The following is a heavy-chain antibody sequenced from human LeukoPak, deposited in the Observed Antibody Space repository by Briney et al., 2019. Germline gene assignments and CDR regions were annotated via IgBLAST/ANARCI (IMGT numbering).Heavy chain of an antibody. CDR1: GFTFSSYA. V-gene: IGHV3-30*01. J-gene: IGHJ4*02. CDR2: ISYDGSNK. CDR3: ARDKTVTTRHGLDY. Sequence: GGSLRLSCAASGFTFSSYAMHWVRQAPGKGLEWVAVISYDGSNKYYADSVKGRFTISRDNSKNTLYLQMYSLRAEDTAVYYCARDKTVTTRHGLDYWGQGTLVTVSS. D-gene: IGHD4-11*01.